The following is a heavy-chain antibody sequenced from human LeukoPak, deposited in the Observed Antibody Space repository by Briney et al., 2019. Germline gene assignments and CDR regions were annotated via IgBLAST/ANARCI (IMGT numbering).Heavy chain of an antibody. J-gene: IGHJ4*02. CDR3: ARRYSGYNIYDFDY. CDR1: GYSFTSYW. D-gene: IGHD5-12*01. V-gene: IGHV5-51*01. CDR2: IYPGDSDT. Sequence: GESLKISCKGSGYSFTSYWIGGVRQMPGKGLEWMGIIYPGDSDTRYSPSFQGQVTISADKSINTAYLQWSSLKAPDTAMYYCARRYSGYNIYDFDYWGQGTLVTVSS.